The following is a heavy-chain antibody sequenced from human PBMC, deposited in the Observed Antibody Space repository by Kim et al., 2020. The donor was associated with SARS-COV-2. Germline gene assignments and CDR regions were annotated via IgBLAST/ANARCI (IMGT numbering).Heavy chain of an antibody. Sequence: GGSLRLSCAASGFTFSSYGMHWVRQAPGKGLEWVAVISYDGSNKYYADSVKGRFTISRDNSKNTLYLQMNSLRAEDTAVYYCAKALLAARQARYYYYYGMDVWGQGTTVTVSS. D-gene: IGHD6-6*01. CDR1: GFTFSSYG. CDR3: AKALLAARQARYYYYYGMDV. CDR2: ISYDGSNK. V-gene: IGHV3-30*18. J-gene: IGHJ6*02.